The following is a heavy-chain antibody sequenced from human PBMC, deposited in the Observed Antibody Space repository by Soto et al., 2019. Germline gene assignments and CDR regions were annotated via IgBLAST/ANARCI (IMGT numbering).Heavy chain of an antibody. CDR3: ARDPKTSGGQHWAFNYFDS. CDR1: GFSFSISP. CDR2: ISYDGTNK. Sequence: GGSLRLSCAASGFSFSISPMHWVREAPGKGPEWVALISYDGTNKFYADSVKGRFTISRDNSKSTLYLQVDSLRPEDAAVYYCARDPKTSGGQHWAFNYFDSWGQGTLVTVSS. V-gene: IGHV3-30-3*01. D-gene: IGHD7-27*01. J-gene: IGHJ4*02.